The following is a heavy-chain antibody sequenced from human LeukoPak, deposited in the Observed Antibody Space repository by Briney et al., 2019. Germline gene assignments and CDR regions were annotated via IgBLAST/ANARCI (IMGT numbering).Heavy chain of an antibody. V-gene: IGHV4-39*01. CDR2: IYYSGST. CDR1: GGSISSSSYY. CDR3: ARHSLRLADSNYDY. Sequence: KPSETLSLTCTVSGGSISSSSYYWGWIRQPPGKGLEWIGSIYYSGSTYYNPSLKSRVTLSVDTSRNEISLRLISVTAADTAVYYCARHSLRLADSNYDYWGQGTLVTVSS. J-gene: IGHJ4*02. D-gene: IGHD3-3*02.